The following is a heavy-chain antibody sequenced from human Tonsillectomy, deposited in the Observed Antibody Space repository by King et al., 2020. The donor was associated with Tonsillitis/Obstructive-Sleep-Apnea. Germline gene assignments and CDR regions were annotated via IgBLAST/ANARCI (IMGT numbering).Heavy chain of an antibody. V-gene: IGHV1-69*01. CDR3: ASGRYYDFWSGYYCDY. J-gene: IGHJ4*02. CDR2: IIPIFGTA. D-gene: IGHD3-3*01. CDR1: GGTFSSYA. Sequence: QLVQSGAEVKKPGSSVKVSCKASGGTFSSYAISWVRQAPGQGLEWMGGIIPIFGTANYAKKFQGRVTITADESTSTAYMELSRLRSEDTAVYYCASGRYYDFWSGYYCDYWGQGTLVTVSS.